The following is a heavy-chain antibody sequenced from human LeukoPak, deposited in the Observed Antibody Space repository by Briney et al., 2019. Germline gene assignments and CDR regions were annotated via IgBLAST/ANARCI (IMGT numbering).Heavy chain of an antibody. CDR1: GFTLSSFG. J-gene: IGHJ4*02. V-gene: IGHV3-30*18. CDR2: ISFDGSNK. D-gene: IGHD3-22*01. CDR3: AKEAQYYYDSSAYYDY. Sequence: GGSLRLSCAASGFTLSSFGMHWVRQAPGKGLEWVAVISFDGSNKKYGDSVKGRFTISRDNSKNTLYLQMNSLRTADTAVYFCAKEAQYYYDSSAYYDYWGQGTLVTVSS.